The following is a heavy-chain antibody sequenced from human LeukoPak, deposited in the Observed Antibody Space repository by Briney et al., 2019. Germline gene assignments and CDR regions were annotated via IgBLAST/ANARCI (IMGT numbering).Heavy chain of an antibody. D-gene: IGHD4-23*01. J-gene: IGHJ2*01. CDR1: GFTFNNFP. CDR2: INASGGDP. Sequence: PGGCLRLSCAASGFTFNNFPMSWGREAPGKGGGWVSAINASGGDPEFPDSARGRVTISRDNSKNTVYLQMDSLRVEDTAVYYCARLRWEITHYWSFDLWGRGALGTVS. CDR3: ARLRWEITHYWSFDL. V-gene: IGHV3-23*01.